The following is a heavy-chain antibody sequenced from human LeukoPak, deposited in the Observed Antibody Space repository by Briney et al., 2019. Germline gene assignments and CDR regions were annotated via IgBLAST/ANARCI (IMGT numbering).Heavy chain of an antibody. CDR1: GFTFSSDW. CDR2: INSDGTYT. J-gene: IGHJ1*01. D-gene: IGHD3-22*01. CDR3: ARVPLDYYDSSGYYSPH. Sequence: PGGSLRLSCVASGFTFSSDWMHWVRQVPGKGLVWVSHINSDGTYTSFADSVKGRFTISRDNAKNSLYLQMNSLRAEDTAVYYCARVPLDYYDSSGYYSPHWGQGTLVTVSS. V-gene: IGHV3-74*01.